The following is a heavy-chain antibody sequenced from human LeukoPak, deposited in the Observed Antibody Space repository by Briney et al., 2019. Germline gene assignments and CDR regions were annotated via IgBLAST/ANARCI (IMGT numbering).Heavy chain of an antibody. CDR3: ARSGVLTIFGVPDPSSYYYYMDV. Sequence: SSVKVSCKASGGTFSSYAISWVRQAPGQGLEWMGGIIPIFGTANYAQKFQGRVTITTDESTSTAYMELSSLRSEDTAVYYCARSGVLTIFGVPDPSSYYYYMDVWGKGTTVTVSS. V-gene: IGHV1-69*05. D-gene: IGHD3-3*01. J-gene: IGHJ6*03. CDR2: IIPIFGTA. CDR1: GGTFSSYA.